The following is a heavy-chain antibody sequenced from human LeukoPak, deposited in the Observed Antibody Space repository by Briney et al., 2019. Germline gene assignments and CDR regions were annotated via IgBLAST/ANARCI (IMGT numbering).Heavy chain of an antibody. CDR3: ARCTSGWLTTCDH. V-gene: IGHV1-18*04. CDR1: GYTFTSHA. J-gene: IGHJ4*02. Sequence: ASVKVSCKASGYTFTSHATSWVRQAPGQGLEWMGWISTYNGNTNYAQRFQGRVTMTTDTSTSTAYMEVRSLRPDDTAMYYCARCTSGWLTTCDHWGQGTLVTVSS. D-gene: IGHD6-19*01. CDR2: ISTYNGNT.